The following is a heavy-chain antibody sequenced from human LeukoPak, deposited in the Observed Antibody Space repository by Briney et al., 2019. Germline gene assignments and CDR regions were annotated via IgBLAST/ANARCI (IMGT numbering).Heavy chain of an antibody. CDR2: INPNSGDT. J-gene: IGHJ4*02. CDR1: GYIFTGYY. D-gene: IGHD6-19*01. Sequence: GATVKVSCKASGYIFTGYYMHWVRQAPGQGLEWMGWINPNSGDTNYAQKFQGRVTMTRDTSTSTVYMELSSLRSEDTAVYYCARFAVHRRITVAGQFGLDYWGQGTLVSVSS. CDR3: ARFAVHRRITVAGQFGLDY. V-gene: IGHV1-2*02.